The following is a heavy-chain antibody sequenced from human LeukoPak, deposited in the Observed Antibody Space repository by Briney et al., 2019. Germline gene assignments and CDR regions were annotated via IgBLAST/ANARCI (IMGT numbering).Heavy chain of an antibody. J-gene: IGHJ3*02. V-gene: IGHV3-23*01. D-gene: IGHD3-16*02. Sequence: GGSLRLSCAASGFTFSSYAMNWFRQAPGKGLEWVSDISGGGAFTHYADSVKGRFTISRDNSRNTLYLQMNSLTAEDTAIYYCARGRAFGGATVITFDIWGQGTKVTVSS. CDR2: ISGGGAFT. CDR1: GFTFSSYA. CDR3: ARGRAFGGATVITFDI.